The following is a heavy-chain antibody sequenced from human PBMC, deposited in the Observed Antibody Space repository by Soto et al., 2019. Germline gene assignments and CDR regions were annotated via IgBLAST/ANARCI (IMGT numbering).Heavy chain of an antibody. CDR1: GASMNNYY. J-gene: IGHJ4*02. D-gene: IGHD3-16*01. CDR2: MYYSGGS. CDR3: VRSGHSFGGVM. Sequence: SETLSLTCTVSGASMNNYYGSWVRQPPGKGLEWIGYMYYSGGSNSNPSLKGRVTISVDTSKNQISLKLTSVTAADTAVFYCVRSGHSFGGVMWGQGTLVTVSS. V-gene: IGHV4-59*01.